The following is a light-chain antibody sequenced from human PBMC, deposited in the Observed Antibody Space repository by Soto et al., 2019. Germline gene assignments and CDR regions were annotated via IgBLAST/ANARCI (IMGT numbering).Light chain of an antibody. Sequence: QSVLTQPPSVSRAPGQRVTISCTRNSSNIGTGYDVHWYQQLPGTAPKLLIYSNANRPSGVPDRYSGSKSGTSASLAITGLQAEDEADYYCQSYDSSLSSYVFGTGTKVTVL. CDR3: QSYDSSLSSYV. J-gene: IGLJ1*01. CDR2: SNA. V-gene: IGLV1-40*01. CDR1: SSNIGTGYD.